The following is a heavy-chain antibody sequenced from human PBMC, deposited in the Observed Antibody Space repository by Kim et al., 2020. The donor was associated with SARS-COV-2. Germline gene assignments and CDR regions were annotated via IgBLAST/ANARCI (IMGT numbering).Heavy chain of an antibody. J-gene: IGHJ4*01. Sequence: VKVISYDGSTKYYADSVKGRFTISRDNSKNTLSLQMNSLRAEDTAVYYCANDWARKAAPPRMDYWG. V-gene: IGHV3-30*18. CDR3: ANDWARKAAPPRMDY. D-gene: IGHD6-13*01. CDR2: ISYDGSTK.